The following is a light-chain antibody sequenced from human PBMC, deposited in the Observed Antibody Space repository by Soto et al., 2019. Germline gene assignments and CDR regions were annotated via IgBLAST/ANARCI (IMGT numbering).Light chain of an antibody. CDR3: AAWDDSLSGLT. CDR2: SDS. Sequence: QSALTQPPSASGTPGQAITISCSGSSSNIESHSVHWYQQLPGAAPKLLIYSDSQRPSGVPDRFSGSKSGTSASLAISGLRSEDEAHYSCAAWDDSLSGLTFGGGTQLTVL. V-gene: IGLV1-47*02. J-gene: IGLJ2*01. CDR1: SSNIESHS.